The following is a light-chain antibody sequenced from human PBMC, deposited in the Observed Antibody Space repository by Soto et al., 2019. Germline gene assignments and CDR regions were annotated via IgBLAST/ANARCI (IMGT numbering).Light chain of an antibody. CDR3: QVYNQGPPG. CDR1: QGIGNY. J-gene: IGKJ5*01. V-gene: IGKV1-27*01. CDR2: GAS. Sequence: DIQMTQSPSSLSASVGDIVTITCLASQGIGNYLAWYQHKPGKVPKLLIYGASTLQSRVPSRFSGGGPGTEVTLTTGGLQLDDLATYYCQVYNQGPPGFGQGTRREI.